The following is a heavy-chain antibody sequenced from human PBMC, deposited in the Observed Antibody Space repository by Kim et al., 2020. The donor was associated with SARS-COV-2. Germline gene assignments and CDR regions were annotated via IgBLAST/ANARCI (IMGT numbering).Heavy chain of an antibody. CDR1: GFNFISND. V-gene: IGHV3-23*01. CDR2: SMNSGGSI. CDR3: VRNSGWYDS. Sequence: GGSLRLSCIASGFNFISNDMTWVRQVPGKGPEWVATSMNSGGSIFHAGSVRGRFTMSRDNSKYAVYPQMNRLRVEDTAIYYCVRNSGWYDSWSQGLLVTVSS. J-gene: IGHJ5*01. D-gene: IGHD1-26*01.